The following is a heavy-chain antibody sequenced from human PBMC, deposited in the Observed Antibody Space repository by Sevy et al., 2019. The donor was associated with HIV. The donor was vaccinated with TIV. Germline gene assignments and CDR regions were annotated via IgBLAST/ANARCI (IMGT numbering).Heavy chain of an antibody. CDR3: VKEVSEYSYSDY. J-gene: IGHJ4*02. CDR1: GFTFSNYA. Sequence: GGSLRLSCAASGFTFSNYAMSWVRQTPGKGLEWVSAIGGSAHRTYYTDSVKGRFTISRDNSKNMLFLQRNSLRAEDTAVYYCVKEVSEYSYSDYWGQGTLVTVSS. CDR2: IGGSAHRT. D-gene: IGHD5-18*01. V-gene: IGHV3-23*01.